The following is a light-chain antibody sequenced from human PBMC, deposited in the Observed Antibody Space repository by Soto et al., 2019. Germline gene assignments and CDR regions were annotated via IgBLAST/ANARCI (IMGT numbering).Light chain of an antibody. CDR2: DAF. J-gene: IGKJ3*01. V-gene: IGKV3-11*01. CDR3: QQRSNWAPIT. Sequence: EIVLTQSPATLSLSPGERATLSCRASQSVSSYLAWYQHEPGQAPRLLIYDAFNRATGVPVRFSGSGSATDFTLTISSLEPEDFAVYYCQQRSNWAPITFGPGTKVDFK. CDR1: QSVSSY.